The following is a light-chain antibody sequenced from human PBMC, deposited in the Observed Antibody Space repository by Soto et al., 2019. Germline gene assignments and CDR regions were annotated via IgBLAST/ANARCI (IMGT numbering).Light chain of an antibody. CDR3: QLYGSSPALT. CDR2: DAS. CDR1: QSVSSSQ. J-gene: IGKJ1*01. V-gene: IGKV3-20*01. Sequence: EIVLTQSPGTLSLSPGERATLSCRASQSVSSSQLAWYQQKPGQAPRLLIYDASTRATGIPDRFSGSGSGTDVTRTISRLGSGDFAVYHCQLYGSSPALTFGQGTQVEIK.